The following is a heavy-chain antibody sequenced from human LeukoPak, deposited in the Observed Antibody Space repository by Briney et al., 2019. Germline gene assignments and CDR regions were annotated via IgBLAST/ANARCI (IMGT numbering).Heavy chain of an antibody. CDR2: IYYSGST. D-gene: IGHD3-22*01. Sequence: SETLSLTCTVSGGSISSYYWSWLRRPPGKGLEGIGYIYYSGSTNYNPSLKSRVTISVDTSNNQFSLKLSSVTAADTAVYYCARGGESPNYYDSSGYYNWGQGTLVTVSS. V-gene: IGHV4-59*01. CDR1: GGSISSYY. CDR3: ARGGESPNYYDSSGYYN. J-gene: IGHJ4*02.